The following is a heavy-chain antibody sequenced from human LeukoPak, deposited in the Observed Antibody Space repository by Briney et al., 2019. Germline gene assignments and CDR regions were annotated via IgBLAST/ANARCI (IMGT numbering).Heavy chain of an antibody. D-gene: IGHD1-26*01. J-gene: IGHJ4*02. CDR1: GFTFSSYS. CDR3: ARLSRSGGTTIPYFDS. V-gene: IGHV3-48*01. CDR2: ISSSRTT. Sequence: PGGSLRLSCAASGFTFSSYSMNWVRQAPGRGLEWVSYISSSRTTYYADSVKARFTFSRDNAKNSLYLQMNSLRAEDTAVYYCARLSRSGGTTIPYFDSWGQGTLVTVSS.